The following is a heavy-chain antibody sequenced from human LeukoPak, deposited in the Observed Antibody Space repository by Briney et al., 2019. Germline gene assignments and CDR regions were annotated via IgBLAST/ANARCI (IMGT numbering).Heavy chain of an antibody. Sequence: SETLSLTCTVSGGSISSSDHYWGWIRQPPGKGLEWIGYIYYTGTTNYNPSLKSRVTISIDTSENQFSLKLSSVTAADTAVYYCARWNYYHCGDGCRSFDYWGQGAVVTVST. D-gene: IGHD2-21*02. CDR3: ARWNYYHCGDGCRSFDY. CDR2: IYYTGTT. CDR1: GGSISSSDHY. J-gene: IGHJ4*02. V-gene: IGHV4-61*05.